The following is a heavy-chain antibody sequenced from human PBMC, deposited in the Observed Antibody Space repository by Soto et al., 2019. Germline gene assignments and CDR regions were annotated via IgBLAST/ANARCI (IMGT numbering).Heavy chain of an antibody. D-gene: IGHD2-2*01. CDR2: ISWNSGSI. CDR1: GFTFDDYA. J-gene: IGHJ3*02. Sequence: GGSLRLSCAASGFTFDDYAMHWVRQAPGKGLEWVSGISWNSGSIGYADSVKGRFTISRDNAKNSLYLQMNSLRAEDTALYYCAKEYRRYCSSTSCYGGDAFDIWGQGTMVTVSS. V-gene: IGHV3-9*01. CDR3: AKEYRRYCSSTSCYGGDAFDI.